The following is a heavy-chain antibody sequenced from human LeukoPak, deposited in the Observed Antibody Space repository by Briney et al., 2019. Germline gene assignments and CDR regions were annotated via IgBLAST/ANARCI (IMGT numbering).Heavy chain of an antibody. CDR3: AKVETSGGANCYALDY. CDR1: GFTFSSYA. D-gene: IGHD2-2*01. CDR2: ISGSDGST. Sequence: GGSLRLSCAASGFTFSSYAMTWVRQAPDKGLQWVSAISGSDGSTYYADSVKGRFTISRDDSQNTLYLQMNSLSAEDTAVYYCAKVETSGGANCYALDYWGQGTLVTVSS. J-gene: IGHJ4*02. V-gene: IGHV3-23*01.